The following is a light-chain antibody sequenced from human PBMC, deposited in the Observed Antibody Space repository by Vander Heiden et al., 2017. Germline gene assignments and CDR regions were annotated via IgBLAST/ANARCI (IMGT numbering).Light chain of an antibody. V-gene: IGLV3-25*03. CDR3: QSADSSGTYV. J-gene: IGLJ1*01. CDR1: ALPKQY. Sequence: SYELTQPPSVSVSPGQTDRITCSGDALPKQYAYWYQQKPGQAPVLVIYKDSERPSGIPERLSGSSSGTTVTLTISGVQAEDEADYYCQSADSSGTYVFGTGTKVTVL. CDR2: KDS.